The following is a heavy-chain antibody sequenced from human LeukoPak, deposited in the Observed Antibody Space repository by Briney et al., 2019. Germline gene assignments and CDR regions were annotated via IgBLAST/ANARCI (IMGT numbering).Heavy chain of an antibody. CDR1: GGSISSFF. CDR2: IDYSGST. J-gene: IGHJ4*02. CDR3: ARDLELERNRWNYFES. D-gene: IGHD1-1*01. Sequence: SETLSLTCTVSGGSISSFFWSWIRQPPGKGLEWLGCIDYSGSTQYNPSLKSRVTISVDPSKQQFSLKLSSVTAADTAVYYCARDLELERNRWNYFESWGQGTLVTVSS. V-gene: IGHV4-59*01.